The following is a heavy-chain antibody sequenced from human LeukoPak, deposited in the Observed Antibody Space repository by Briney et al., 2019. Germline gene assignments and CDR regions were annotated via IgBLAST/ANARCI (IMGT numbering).Heavy chain of an antibody. CDR2: ISYDGSNK. D-gene: IGHD4-11*01. CDR1: GFTFSSYA. V-gene: IGHV3-30-3*01. CDR3: ARDLQENGMDV. J-gene: IGHJ6*02. Sequence: GGSLGLSCAAPGFTFSSYAMHWVRQAPGKGLEWVAVISYDGSNKYYADSVKGRFTISRDNSKNTLYLQMNSLRAEDTAVYYCARDLQENGMDVWGQGTTVTVSS.